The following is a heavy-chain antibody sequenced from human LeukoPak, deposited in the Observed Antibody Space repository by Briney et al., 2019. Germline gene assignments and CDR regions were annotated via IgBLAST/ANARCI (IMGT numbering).Heavy chain of an antibody. Sequence: ASVKVSCKASGYTFASYDINWVRQATGQGLEWMGWINPNSGGTNYAQKFQGRVTMTRDTSISTAYMELSRLRSDDTAVYYCARDDWGRSVVDYWGQGTLVTVSS. V-gene: IGHV1-2*02. J-gene: IGHJ4*02. CDR3: ARDDWGRSVVDY. D-gene: IGHD7-27*01. CDR1: GYTFASYD. CDR2: INPNSGGT.